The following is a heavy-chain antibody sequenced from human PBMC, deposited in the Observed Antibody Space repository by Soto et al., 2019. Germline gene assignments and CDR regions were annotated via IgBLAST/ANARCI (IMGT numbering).Heavy chain of an antibody. CDR2: IYYSGST. Sequence: SETLSLTCTVSGGSISSGGYYWSWIRQHPGKGLEWIGYIYYSGSTYYNPSLKSRVTISVDTSKNQFSLKLSSVTAADTAVYYCAREGSTGTTQFFDYWGQGTLVTVSS. CDR1: GGSISSGGYY. D-gene: IGHD1-7*01. CDR3: AREGSTGTTQFFDY. V-gene: IGHV4-31*03. J-gene: IGHJ4*02.